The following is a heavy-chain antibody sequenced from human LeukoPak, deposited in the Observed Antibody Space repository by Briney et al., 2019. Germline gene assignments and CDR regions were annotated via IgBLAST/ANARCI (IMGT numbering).Heavy chain of an antibody. CDR1: GGSISSSSYY. CDR2: IYYSGST. V-gene: IGHV4-39*01. J-gene: IGHJ5*02. CDR3: ARRGGSPWFDP. Sequence: SETLSLTCTVSGGSISSSSYYWGWIRQPPGKGLEWIGSIYYSGSTYYNPSLKSRVTISVDTSKNQFSLKLSSVTAADTAVYYCARRGGSPWFDPWGQGTLVTVPS. D-gene: IGHD2-15*01.